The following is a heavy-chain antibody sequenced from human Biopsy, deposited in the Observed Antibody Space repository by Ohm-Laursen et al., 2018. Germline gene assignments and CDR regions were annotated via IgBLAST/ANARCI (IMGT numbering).Heavy chain of an antibody. Sequence: TQTLTLTCTFSGFSLSTSGVGVGWIRQPPGKALEWLARIDWDDYKDYSVSLKDRLTISKATSENQVVLTMTNTDPADTGTYFCARTPIAIFSAGLVYRHRRHLQGMDVWGQGTAVTVS. D-gene: IGHD6-13*01. V-gene: IGHV2-70*11. CDR3: ARTPIAIFSAGLVYRHRRHLQGMDV. CDR1: GFSLSTSGVG. J-gene: IGHJ6*02. CDR2: IDWDDYK.